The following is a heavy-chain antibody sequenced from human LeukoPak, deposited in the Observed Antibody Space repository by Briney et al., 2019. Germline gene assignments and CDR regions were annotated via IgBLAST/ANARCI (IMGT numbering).Heavy chain of an antibody. Sequence: GESLKISCKGSGYSFTSYWIGWVRQMPGKGLEWMGIIYPGDSDTRYSPSFQGQVTISADQSISTAYLQWSSLKASDTAMYYCARQYYDSSGYIPYFDYGGQGTLVTVSS. V-gene: IGHV5-51*01. CDR3: ARQYYDSSGYIPYFDY. CDR1: GYSFTSYW. D-gene: IGHD3-22*01. J-gene: IGHJ4*02. CDR2: IYPGDSDT.